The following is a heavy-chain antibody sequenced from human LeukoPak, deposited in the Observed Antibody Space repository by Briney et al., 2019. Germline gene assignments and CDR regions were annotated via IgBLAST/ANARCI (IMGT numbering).Heavy chain of an antibody. CDR2: IYYSGST. CDR1: GGSIRSTSYY. V-gene: IGHV4-39*02. Sequence: SETLSLTCTVSGGSIRSTSYYWGWIRQPPGKGLEWRGSIYYSGSTYYNPSLKSRVTISVDTSKNHSSLKLSSVTAADTAVYYCGRLFYDFWSGHYYYYMDVWGKGTTVTVSS. J-gene: IGHJ6*03. D-gene: IGHD3-3*01. CDR3: GRLFYDFWSGHYYYYMDV.